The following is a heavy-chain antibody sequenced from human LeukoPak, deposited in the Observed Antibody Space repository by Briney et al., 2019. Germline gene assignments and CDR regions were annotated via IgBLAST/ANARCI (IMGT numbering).Heavy chain of an antibody. CDR1: GFIFSNYG. V-gene: IGHV3-30*02. D-gene: IGHD5-18*01. J-gene: IGHJ5*02. CDR3: ARDHVGYSYGYNH. CDR2: IQYNGTNK. Sequence: GGSLRLSCAASGFIFSNYGMHWVRQAPGKGLEGVAFIQYNGTNKDYADSVKGRFTISRDNAKNSLYLQMNSLRVEDTAVYYCARDHVGYSYGYNHWGQGTLVTVSS.